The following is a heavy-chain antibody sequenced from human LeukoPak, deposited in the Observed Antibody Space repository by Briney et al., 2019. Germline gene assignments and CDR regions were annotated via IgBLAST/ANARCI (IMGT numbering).Heavy chain of an antibody. CDR2: INPSGGST. V-gene: IGHV1-46*01. D-gene: IGHD1-26*01. CDR1: GFSFSSYY. Sequence: ASVKVSCKASGFSFSSYYMHWVRQAPGQGLEWMGIINPSGGSTTYAQKFQGRVTMTTDMSTSTVHMELSSLRSEDTAVYYCARGYSIVGMDLDYWGRGTLVTVSS. J-gene: IGHJ4*02. CDR3: ARGYSIVGMDLDY.